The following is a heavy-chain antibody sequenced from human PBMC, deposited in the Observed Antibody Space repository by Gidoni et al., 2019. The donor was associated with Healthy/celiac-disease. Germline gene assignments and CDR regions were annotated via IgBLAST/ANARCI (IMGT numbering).Heavy chain of an antibody. CDR2: ISGSGGST. CDR3: AKDYRYDSSGHHDY. Sequence: EVQLLESGGGLVQPGGSLSLFCAASGFTFSSYAMCWVRQAPGKGLEWVSAISGSGGSTYYADSVKGRFTISRDNSKNKLYLQMNSLRAEDTAVYYCAKDYRYDSSGHHDYWGQGTLVTVSS. J-gene: IGHJ4*02. D-gene: IGHD3-22*01. CDR1: GFTFSSYA. V-gene: IGHV3-23*01.